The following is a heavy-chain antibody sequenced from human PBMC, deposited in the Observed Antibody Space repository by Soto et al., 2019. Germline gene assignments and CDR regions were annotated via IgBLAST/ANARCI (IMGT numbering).Heavy chain of an antibody. CDR2: INHSGST. V-gene: IGHV4-34*01. J-gene: IGHJ4*02. CDR1: GGSFSGYY. D-gene: IGHD3-22*01. Sequence: SETLSLTCAVYGGSFSGYYWSWIRQPPGKGLEWIGEINHSGSTNYNPSLKSRVTISVDTSKNQFSLKLSSVTAADTAVYYCARARRGYYDSSGYYYVYFDYWGQGTLVTVSS. CDR3: ARARRGYYDSSGYYYVYFDY.